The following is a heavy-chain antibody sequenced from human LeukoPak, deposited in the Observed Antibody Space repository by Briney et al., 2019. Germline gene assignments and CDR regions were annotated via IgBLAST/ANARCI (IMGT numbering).Heavy chain of an antibody. CDR2: INHSGST. Sequence: SETLSLTCAVYGGSFSGYYWSWIRQPPGKGLEWIGEINHSGSTNYTPSLKSRVTISVDTSKNQFSLKLSSVTAADTAVYYCARRKATYYDFWSGYYTRGGYYFDYWGQGTLVTVSS. CDR1: GGSFSGYY. J-gene: IGHJ4*02. CDR3: ARRKATYYDFWSGYYTRGGYYFDY. D-gene: IGHD3-3*01. V-gene: IGHV4-34*01.